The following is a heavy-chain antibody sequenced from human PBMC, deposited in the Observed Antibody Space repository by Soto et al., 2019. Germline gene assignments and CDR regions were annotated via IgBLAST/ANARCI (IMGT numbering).Heavy chain of an antibody. Sequence: GESLKISCKGSGSTFTNYWIGCVRQMPGKGPEWMGIIYPGDSDTKYNPSFQGQVTISADKSITTTYLQWSSLKASDTAIYYCAASIFYYGMDVWGQGTKVTVSS. J-gene: IGHJ6*02. CDR1: GSTFTNYW. CDR3: AASIFYYGMDV. CDR2: IYPGDSDT. V-gene: IGHV5-51*01.